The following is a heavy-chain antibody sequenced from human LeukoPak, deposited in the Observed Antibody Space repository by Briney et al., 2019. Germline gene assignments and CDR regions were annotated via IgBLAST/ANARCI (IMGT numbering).Heavy chain of an antibody. CDR1: GFSLSTFN. CDR2: ISGTGSV. CDR3: ARNLPGSSWYALDS. V-gene: IGHV3-69-1*01. J-gene: IGHJ5*01. D-gene: IGHD6-13*01. Sequence: GGSLRLSCAASGFSLSTFNMNWVRQAPGKGLEWVSCISGTGSVYYAASVRGRFTISRDNAGNSLFLQLNSLRTEDTAVYFCARNLPGSSWYALDSLGQGTLVTGPS.